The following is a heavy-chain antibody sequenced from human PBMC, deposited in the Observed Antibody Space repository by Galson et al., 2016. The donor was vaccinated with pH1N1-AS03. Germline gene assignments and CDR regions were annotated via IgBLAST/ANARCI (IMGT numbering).Heavy chain of an antibody. CDR2: INPKSGVT. J-gene: IGHJ6*02. Sequence: SVKVSCKASGYTFTGFSINWVRQAPGQGLELMGWINPKSGVTNYAQKFQAWVPMTRDTSSITAYMGLSGLKSDDTAVHYCARDPRGPCTSGTCPTAYYCGMDVWGQGTTVIVSS. CDR3: ARDPRGPCTSGTCPTAYYCGMDV. D-gene: IGHD2-8*01. V-gene: IGHV1-2*04. CDR1: GYTFTGFS.